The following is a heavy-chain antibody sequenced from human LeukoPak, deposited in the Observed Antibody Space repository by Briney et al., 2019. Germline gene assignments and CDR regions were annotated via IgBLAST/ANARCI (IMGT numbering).Heavy chain of an antibody. CDR3: ARRSDYYYYSMDG. CDR1: GFTFSSYG. Sequence: PGGSLRLSCAASGFTFSSYGMHWVRQAPGKGLVWVSRINSDGGSTIYADSVKGRFTISRDNAKNTLYLEMNSLRAEDTAVYYCARRSDYYYYSMDGWGKGPRSPSP. J-gene: IGHJ6*03. D-gene: IGHD2-21*01. V-gene: IGHV3-74*01. CDR2: INSDGGST.